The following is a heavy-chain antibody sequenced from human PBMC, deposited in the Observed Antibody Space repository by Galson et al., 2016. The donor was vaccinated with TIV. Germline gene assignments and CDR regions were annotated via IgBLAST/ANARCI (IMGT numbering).Heavy chain of an antibody. V-gene: IGHV2-70*11. J-gene: IGHJ4*02. D-gene: IGHD3-22*01. Sequence: PALVKPTQTLTLTCTFSGFSLDSDGMCVNWIRQPPGKALEWLARIDWDDDKSYTSSLKTRLTISKDTSKNQVVLTMTNMDPVGTATYYCARISGYYDSSGHYIPRGFGYWGQGTPVTVSS. CDR1: GFSLDSDGMC. CDR3: ARISGYYDSSGHYIPRGFGY. CDR2: IDWDDDK.